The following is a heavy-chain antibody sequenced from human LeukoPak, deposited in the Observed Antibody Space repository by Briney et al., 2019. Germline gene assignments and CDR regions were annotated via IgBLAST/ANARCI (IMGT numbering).Heavy chain of an antibody. J-gene: IGHJ4*02. CDR2: IYYTGST. Sequence: SETLSLTCTVSGGSISTYFWSWIRQPSGKGLEWIGYIYYTGSTNYNPSLMSRVAISVDTSKSQFSLKLSSVTAADTAVYYCARSARIVGAAFDYWGQGTLVTVSS. V-gene: IGHV4-59*08. D-gene: IGHD1-26*01. CDR1: GGSISTYF. CDR3: ARSARIVGAAFDY.